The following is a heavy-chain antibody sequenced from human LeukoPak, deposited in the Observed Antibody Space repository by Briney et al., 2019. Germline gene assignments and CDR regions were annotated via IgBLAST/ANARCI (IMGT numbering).Heavy chain of an antibody. CDR1: GFTFSSYS. J-gene: IGHJ2*01. D-gene: IGHD3-22*01. Sequence: GGSLRLSCAASGFTFSSYSMNWVRQAPGKGLEWVSYISSSSSTIYYADSVKGRFTISRDNAKNSQYLQMNSLRAEDTAVYYCARGGSSGPLGYFDLWGRGTLVTVSS. V-gene: IGHV3-48*04. CDR2: ISSSSSTI. CDR3: ARGGSSGPLGYFDL.